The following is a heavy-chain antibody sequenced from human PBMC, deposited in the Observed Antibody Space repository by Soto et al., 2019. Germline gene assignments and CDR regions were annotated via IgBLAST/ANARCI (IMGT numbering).Heavy chain of an antibody. CDR1: GFTFSSYW. CDR3: ARIAATGRGWDV. V-gene: IGHV3-7*01. D-gene: IGHD6-13*01. J-gene: IGHJ6*02. CDR2: IKQDGSEE. Sequence: EVQLVESGGGLVQPGGSLRLSCVDSGFTFSSYWMSWVRQAPVKGLEWVGNIKQDGSEENYVDSLKGRFTISRDNAKNSMYLQMNSLRVEDMAVYYCARIAATGRGWDVWGQGTTVVVSS.